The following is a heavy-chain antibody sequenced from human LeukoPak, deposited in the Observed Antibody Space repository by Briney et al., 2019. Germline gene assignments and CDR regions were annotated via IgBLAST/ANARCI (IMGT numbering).Heavy chain of an antibody. D-gene: IGHD3-3*01. Sequence: SETLSLTCAVYGGSFSGYYWSWIRQPPGKGLEWIGEVNHSGSTNYNPSLKSRVTISVDTSKNQFSLKLSSVTAADTAVYYCARGRSITIFGDYFDYWGQGTLVTVSS. CDR3: ARGRSITIFGDYFDY. V-gene: IGHV4-34*01. CDR1: GGSFSGYY. CDR2: VNHSGST. J-gene: IGHJ4*02.